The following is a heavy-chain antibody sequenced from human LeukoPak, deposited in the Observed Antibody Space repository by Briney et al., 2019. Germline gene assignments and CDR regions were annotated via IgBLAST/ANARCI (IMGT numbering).Heavy chain of an antibody. CDR3: ARSDVPYQLLWGY. D-gene: IGHD2-2*01. Sequence: SETLSLTCTVSGGSISSGGYYWSWIRQPPGKGLEWIGYIYHSGSTYYNPSLKSRVTISVDRSKNQFSLKLSSVTAADTAVYYCARSDVPYQLLWGYWGQGTLVTVSS. CDR2: IYHSGST. CDR1: GGSISSGGYY. V-gene: IGHV4-30-2*01. J-gene: IGHJ4*02.